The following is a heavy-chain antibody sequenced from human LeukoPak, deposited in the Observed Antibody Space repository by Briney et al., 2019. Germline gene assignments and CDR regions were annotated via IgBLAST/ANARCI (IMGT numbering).Heavy chain of an antibody. D-gene: IGHD3-22*01. Sequence: GGSLRLSCGASGFTFSGYWMTWVRQAPGKGLEWVANINQGGSEKYYVDSVKGRFSISRDNAKNSLFLQMNSLRAEDTAVYYCARDYYDSSGNSYYYYGMDVWGQGTTVTVSS. CDR2: INQGGSEK. CDR3: ARDYYDSSGNSYYYYGMDV. J-gene: IGHJ6*02. V-gene: IGHV3-7*01. CDR1: GFTFSGYW.